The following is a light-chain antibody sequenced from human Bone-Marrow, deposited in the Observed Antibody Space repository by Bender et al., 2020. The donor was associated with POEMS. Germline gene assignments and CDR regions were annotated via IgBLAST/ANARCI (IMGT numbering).Light chain of an antibody. CDR2: INS. V-gene: IGLV1-44*01. J-gene: IGLJ3*02. CDR1: SSKFGSYP. CDR3: ATWDDSLNGWV. Sequence: QSVLTQPPSASGTPGQRVTISCSGSSSKFGSYPVNWYQQLPGAAPKLVIFINSQRPSGVPDRFSGSNSGTSASLAISGRLSDDVADVYCATWDDSLNGWVFGGGTKLTVL.